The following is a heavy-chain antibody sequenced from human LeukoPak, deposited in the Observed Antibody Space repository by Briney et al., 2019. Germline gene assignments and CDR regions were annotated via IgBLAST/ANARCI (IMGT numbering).Heavy chain of an antibody. CDR2: INHSGST. J-gene: IGHJ5*02. V-gene: IGHV4-34*01. CDR1: GGSFSGYY. D-gene: IGHD5-12*01. Sequence: SETLSLTCAVYGGSFSGYYWSWIRQPPGKGLEWTGEINHSGSTNYNPSLKSRVTISVDTSKNQFSLKLSSVTAADTAVYYCARALRTGKLNWFDPWGQGTLVTVSS. CDR3: ARALRTGKLNWFDP.